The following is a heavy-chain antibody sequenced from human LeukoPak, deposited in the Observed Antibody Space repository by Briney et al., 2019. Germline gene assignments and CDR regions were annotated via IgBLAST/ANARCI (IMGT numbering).Heavy chain of an antibody. CDR2: IIPILGIA. D-gene: IGHD6-6*01. J-gene: IGHJ4*02. CDR1: GGTFSSYA. CDR3: AREKWRYSSSARGYFDY. V-gene: IGHV1-69*04. Sequence: SVKVSCKASGGTFSSYAISWVRQAPGQGLEWRGRIIPILGIANYAQKFQGRVTITADKSTSTAYMELSSLRSEDTAVYYCAREKWRYSSSARGYFDYWGQGTLVTVPS.